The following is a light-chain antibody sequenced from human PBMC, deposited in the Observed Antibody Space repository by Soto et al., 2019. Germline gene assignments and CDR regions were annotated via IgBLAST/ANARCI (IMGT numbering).Light chain of an antibody. J-gene: IGKJ5*01. CDR1: QSISTY. CDR2: DAS. Sequence: EIVLTQSPATLSLSPGGRATLSCRASQSISTYLAWYQQKPGQPPRLLIYDASNRATGIPARFSGSGSGTDFTLTISSLEPEDFAVYYCQQRSNWPPVTFGQGTRLEIK. CDR3: QQRSNWPPVT. V-gene: IGKV3-11*01.